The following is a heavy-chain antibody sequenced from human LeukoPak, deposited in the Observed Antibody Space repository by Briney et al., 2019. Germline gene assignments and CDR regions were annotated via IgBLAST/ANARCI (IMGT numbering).Heavy chain of an antibody. D-gene: IGHD3-3*01. CDR3: ARSARLMKGVVEVTALDD. V-gene: IGHV3-48*03. J-gene: IGHJ4*02. CDR2: LSSSGSAF. CDR1: GFTFRSYE. Sequence: GGSLRLSCEDSGFTFRSYEMNWVRQAPGKGPEWIAYLSSSGSAFSYADSVKGQFTIARDNAKNSVYLEMNSLRADDTAVYYCARSARLMKGVVEVTALDDWGQGTLVTVSS.